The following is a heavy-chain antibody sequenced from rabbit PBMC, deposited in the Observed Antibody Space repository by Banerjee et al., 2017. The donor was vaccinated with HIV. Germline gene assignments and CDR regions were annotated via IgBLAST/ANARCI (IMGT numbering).Heavy chain of an antibody. CDR1: GFSFSNSWY. CDR2: IYTGSSGST. D-gene: IGHD5-1*01. V-gene: IGHV1S40*01. CDR3: ARGGVVGGLGL. J-gene: IGHJ4*01. Sequence: QSLEESGGDLVKPGASLTLTCTASGFSFSNSWYMCWVRQAPGKGLEWIACIYTGSSGSTYYANWAKGRFTISKTSSTTVTLQMTSLTAADTATYFCARGGVVGGLGLWGPGTLVTVS.